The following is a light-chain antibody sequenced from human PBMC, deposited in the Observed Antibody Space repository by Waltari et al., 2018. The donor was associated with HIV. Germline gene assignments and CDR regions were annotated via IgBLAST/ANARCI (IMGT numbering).Light chain of an antibody. Sequence: QSVLTQPPSVSGAPGQRVTISCTGSSSNIGAGYDVHWYQQLPGTAPKLLIYGNSNRPSGVPDRFSGSKSGTSASLAITGLQAEDEADYYCQSYDSSLSAPGGVFGGGTKLTVL. CDR3: QSYDSSLSAPGGV. J-gene: IGLJ3*02. CDR1: SSNIGAGYD. V-gene: IGLV1-40*01. CDR2: GNS.